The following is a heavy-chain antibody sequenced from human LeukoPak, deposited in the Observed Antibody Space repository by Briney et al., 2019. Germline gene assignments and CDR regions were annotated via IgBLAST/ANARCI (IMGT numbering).Heavy chain of an antibody. CDR2: ISGSGGST. CDR3: AKDRIGDRRPENDYGDYEGTPLYYYYGMDV. CDR1: GFTFSSYA. J-gene: IGHJ6*02. Sequence: PGGSLRLSCAASGFTFSSYAMSWVRQAPGKGLEWVSAISGSGGSTYYADSVKGRFTISRDNSKNTLYLQMNSLRAEDTAVYYCAKDRIGDRRPENDYGDYEGTPLYYYYGMDVWGQGTTVTVSS. V-gene: IGHV3-23*01. D-gene: IGHD4-17*01.